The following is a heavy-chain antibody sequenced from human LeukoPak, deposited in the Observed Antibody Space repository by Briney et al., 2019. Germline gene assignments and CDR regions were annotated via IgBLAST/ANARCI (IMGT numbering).Heavy chain of an antibody. V-gene: IGHV3-64*04. D-gene: IGHD3-22*01. CDR3: ARARVVDDAFDI. CDR2: ISSIEGRI. CDR1: GFTFSNYA. J-gene: IGHJ3*02. Sequence: GGSLRLSCAASGFTFSNYAIHWVRQAPGKGLECVSAISSIEGRIYYANSVKGRFTISRDNSKNTLYLQMNSLRAEDTAVYYCARARVVDDAFDIWGQGTMVTVSS.